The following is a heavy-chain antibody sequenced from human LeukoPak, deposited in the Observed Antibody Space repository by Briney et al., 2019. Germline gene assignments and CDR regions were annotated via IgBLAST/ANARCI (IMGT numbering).Heavy chain of an antibody. V-gene: IGHV3-30-3*01. J-gene: IGHJ6*02. Sequence: PGRSLRLSCAASGFTFSSYAMHWVRQAPGKGLEWVAVISYDGSNKYYADSVKGRFTISRDNSKNTLYLQMNSLRAEDTAVYYCARDFIDYGDEFYYYYGMDVWGQGTTVTVSS. D-gene: IGHD4-17*01. CDR1: GFTFSSYA. CDR2: ISYDGSNK. CDR3: ARDFIDYGDEFYYYYGMDV.